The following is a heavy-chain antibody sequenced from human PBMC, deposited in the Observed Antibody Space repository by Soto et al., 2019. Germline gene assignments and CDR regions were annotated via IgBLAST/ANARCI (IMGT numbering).Heavy chain of an antibody. Sequence: ASVKVSCKASGYTFTSYYMHWVRQAPGQGLEWMGIINPSGGSTSYAQKFQGRVTMTRDTSTSTVYMELSSLRSEDTAVYYCARDRVAATSYCDSSGVMGNAFDIWG. D-gene: IGHD3-22*01. CDR2: INPSGGST. CDR3: ARDRVAATSYCDSSGVMGNAFDI. V-gene: IGHV1-46*01. J-gene: IGHJ3*02. CDR1: GYTFTSYY.